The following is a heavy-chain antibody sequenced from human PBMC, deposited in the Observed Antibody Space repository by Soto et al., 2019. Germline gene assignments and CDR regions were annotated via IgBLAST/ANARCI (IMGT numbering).Heavy chain of an antibody. J-gene: IGHJ4*02. CDR2: IKPDGSDK. CDR1: GFVISGYW. CDR3: ARLDWWLIRDDY. D-gene: IGHD6-19*01. V-gene: IGHV3-7*05. Sequence: GGSLRLSCAASGFVISGYWMSWVRQAPGKGPEWVANIKPDGSDKYYVDSVKGRFTVSRDNAKNSLYLQMSSLRAEDTAVYYCARLDWWLIRDDYWGQGTLVTVSS.